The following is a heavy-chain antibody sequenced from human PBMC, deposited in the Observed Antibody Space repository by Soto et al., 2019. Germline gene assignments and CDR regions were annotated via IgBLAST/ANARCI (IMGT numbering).Heavy chain of an antibody. J-gene: IGHJ1*01. CDR2: INSDGSST. D-gene: IGHD5-18*01. CDR3: ARDETGEIQLH. Sequence: GGSLRLPCAASGFTFSSYWMHWVRQAPGKGLVWVSRINSDGSSTSYADSVKGRFTISRDNAKNTLYLQMNSLRAEDTAVYYCARDETGEIQLHWGQGTLVTVSS. V-gene: IGHV3-74*01. CDR1: GFTFSSYW.